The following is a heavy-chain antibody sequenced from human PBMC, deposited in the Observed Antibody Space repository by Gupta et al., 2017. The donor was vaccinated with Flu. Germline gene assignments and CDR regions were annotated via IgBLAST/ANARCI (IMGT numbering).Heavy chain of an antibody. CDR2: ISANGLHK. CDR1: GSTFSTSA. Sequence: EAQPLESGGDLVQPGGSLRLPCAASGSTFSTSAMSWVRQAPGQGLGWVSGISANGLHKYYADSAKGRFTISRDSSRNTVYLQMTSLRADDTAVYYCVKEFREDRYGSGRGNWFGPWGRGTLVTVSS. CDR3: VKEFREDRYGSGRGNWFGP. V-gene: IGHV3-23*01. J-gene: IGHJ5*02. D-gene: IGHD3-10*01.